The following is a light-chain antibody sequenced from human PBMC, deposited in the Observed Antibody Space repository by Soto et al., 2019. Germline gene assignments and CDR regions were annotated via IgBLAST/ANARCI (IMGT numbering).Light chain of an antibody. J-gene: IGKJ5*01. CDR2: ATS. V-gene: IGKV1-12*01. Sequence: IKITQSPSSVSASVGDRVTITCRASQGISSWLAWYQHKPGKGPTLLIHATSNLQIGVPSRFSGSGSGTEFTLTISSLEPEDFGTYYCQQSYKMPSFGQGRRLAI. CDR1: QGISSW. CDR3: QQSYKMPS.